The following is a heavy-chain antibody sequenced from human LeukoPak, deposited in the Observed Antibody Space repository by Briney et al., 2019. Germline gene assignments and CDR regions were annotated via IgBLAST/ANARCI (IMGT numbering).Heavy chain of an antibody. Sequence: SETLSLTCAVYGRSFSGYYWSWIRQPPGKGLEWIGEINHSGSTNYNPSLKSRVTISVDTSKNQFSLKLSSVTAADTAVYYCARGVGSSGSVYDYWGQGTLVTVSS. CDR1: GRSFSGYY. V-gene: IGHV4-34*01. J-gene: IGHJ4*02. CDR3: ARGVGSSGSVYDY. D-gene: IGHD3-22*01. CDR2: INHSGST.